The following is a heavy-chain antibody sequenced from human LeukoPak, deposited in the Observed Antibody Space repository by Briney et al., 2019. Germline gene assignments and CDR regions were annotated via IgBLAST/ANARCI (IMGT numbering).Heavy chain of an antibody. Sequence: PGGSPRLSCAASGFTFSSYSMNWVRQAPGKGLEWVSSISSSSSYIYYADSVKGRFTISRDNAKNSLYLQMNSLRAEDTAVYYCARDRHQRGYSYGTLDYWGQGTLVTVSS. CDR3: ARDRHQRGYSYGTLDY. CDR1: GFTFSSYS. J-gene: IGHJ4*02. D-gene: IGHD5-18*01. V-gene: IGHV3-21*01. CDR2: ISSSSSYI.